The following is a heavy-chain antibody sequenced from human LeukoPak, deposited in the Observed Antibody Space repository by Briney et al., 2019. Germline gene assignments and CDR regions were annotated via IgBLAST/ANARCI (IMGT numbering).Heavy chain of an antibody. J-gene: IGHJ4*02. V-gene: IGHV1-69*01. Sequence: EASVKVSCKASGGTFSSYAISWVRQAPGQGLEWMGGIIPIFGTANYAQKFQGRVTITADESTSTAYMELSSLRSEDTAVYYCARNVASGFDYWGQGTLVTVSS. CDR2: IIPIFGTA. D-gene: IGHD6-6*01. CDR3: ARNVASGFDY. CDR1: GGTFSSYA.